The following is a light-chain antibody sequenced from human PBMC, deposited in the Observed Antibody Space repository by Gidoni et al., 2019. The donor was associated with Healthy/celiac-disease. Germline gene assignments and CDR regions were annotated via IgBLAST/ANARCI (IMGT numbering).Light chain of an antibody. CDR2: GAS. CDR3: QQYNNWPIT. Sequence: EIVMTQSPATLSVSPGERATLSCRASPSVSSNLAWYQQKPGQAPRLLIYGASTTATGIPARFSGSGSGTEFTLTISSLQSEDFAVYYCQQYNNWPITVGQGTRLEIK. CDR1: PSVSSN. J-gene: IGKJ5*01. V-gene: IGKV3-15*01.